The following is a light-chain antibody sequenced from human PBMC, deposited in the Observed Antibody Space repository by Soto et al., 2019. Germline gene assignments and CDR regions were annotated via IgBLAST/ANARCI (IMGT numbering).Light chain of an antibody. CDR1: QGISGY. Sequence: DIQLTQSPSFLSASVGDRVTITCRASQGISGYLAWYQQKPGKAPNLLIYATSNLQTGVPSRFNGSESGSEFTLPHSSLQPEDYAPYYWQERFTFGPATKVDIK. CDR3: QERFT. V-gene: IGKV1-9*01. J-gene: IGKJ3*01. CDR2: ATS.